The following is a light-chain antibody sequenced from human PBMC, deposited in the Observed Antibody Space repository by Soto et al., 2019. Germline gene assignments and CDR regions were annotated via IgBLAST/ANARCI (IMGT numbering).Light chain of an antibody. CDR3: QQHGTSPYT. CDR2: GGS. J-gene: IGKJ2*01. CDR1: QSLRSSY. Sequence: EVVLTQSPNTLSLSPGERATLSCWASQSLRSSYLAWYQRKHGQAPRLLMFGGSRRATGIPDRFNGSGSGTDFILTISRLEPEDVAVYYCQQHGTSPYTFGQGTVLELK. V-gene: IGKV3-20*01.